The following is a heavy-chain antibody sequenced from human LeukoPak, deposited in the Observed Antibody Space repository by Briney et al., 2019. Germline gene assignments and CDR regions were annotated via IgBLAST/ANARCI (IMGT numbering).Heavy chain of an antibody. D-gene: IGHD1-26*01. J-gene: IGHJ5*02. CDR3: ARDRIVGALGWLDP. CDR1: RGTFSSYS. V-gene: IGHV1-69*01. CDR2: VAPLLETT. Sequence: ASVKVSCKGPRGTFSSYSITWVRQAPGQGLAWMGGVAPLLETTNYAPKFRGRMTITADESTSTAYIELTSLRSDDTAVYYCARDRIVGALGWLDPWGQGTLVTVSS.